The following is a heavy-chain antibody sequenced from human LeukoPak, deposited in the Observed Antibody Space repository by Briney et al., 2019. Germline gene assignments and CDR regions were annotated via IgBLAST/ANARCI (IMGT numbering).Heavy chain of an antibody. CDR3: ARIAATPVPNYYGMDV. D-gene: IGHD2-15*01. CDR2: ISYDGSNK. J-gene: IGHJ6*02. CDR1: GFTVSSYG. Sequence: PGRSLRLSCAASGFTVSSYGMHWVRQAPGKGLEWVAVISYDGSNKYYADSVKGRFTISRDNAKNSLYLQMNSLRAEDTAVYYCARIAATPVPNYYGMDVWGQGTTVTVSS. V-gene: IGHV3-30*03.